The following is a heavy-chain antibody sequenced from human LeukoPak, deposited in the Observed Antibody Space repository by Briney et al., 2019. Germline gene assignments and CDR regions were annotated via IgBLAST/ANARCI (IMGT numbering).Heavy chain of an antibody. V-gene: IGHV4-28*05. J-gene: IGHJ2*01. CDR1: GYSISSSNW. Sequence: SETLSLTCAVSGYSISSSNWWGWIRQPPGKGLEWIGYIYYSGSIYYNPSLKSRVTMSVDTSKNQFSLKLSSVTAVDTAVYYCARTLGHYDSSGYLDWHFDLWGRGTLVTVSS. CDR3: ARTLGHYDSSGYLDWHFDL. CDR2: IYYSGSI. D-gene: IGHD3-22*01.